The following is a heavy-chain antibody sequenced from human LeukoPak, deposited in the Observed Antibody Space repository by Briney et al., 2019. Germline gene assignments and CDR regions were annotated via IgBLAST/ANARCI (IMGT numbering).Heavy chain of an antibody. D-gene: IGHD6-19*01. CDR1: GGSISSYY. Sequence: SETLSLTCTVSGGSISSYYWSWIRQPPGKGLEWIGYIYYSGSTNYNPSLKSRVTISVDTSKNQFSLKLSSVTAADTAVYYCARCSSGWGTYYYYYMDVWGKGPTVTVSS. CDR3: ARCSSGWGTYYYYYMDV. V-gene: IGHV4-59*01. J-gene: IGHJ6*03. CDR2: IYYSGST.